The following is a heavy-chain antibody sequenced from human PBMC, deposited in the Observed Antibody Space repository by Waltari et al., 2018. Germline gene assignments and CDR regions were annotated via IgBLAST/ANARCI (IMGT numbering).Heavy chain of an antibody. J-gene: IGHJ6*02. CDR2: IFTSGST. Sequence: QVQLQESGPGLVRPSQTLSLTCTVSGGSISSGSVYWTWIRQPAGKGLEWVGHIFTSGSTKYNPSRKSRVRVSLDTSENQFSLRLSSVTAADTAVYYCARDEARYYDIMTGGGYYGLDVWGQGTTVTVSS. CDR1: GGSISSGSVY. D-gene: IGHD3-9*01. CDR3: ARDEARYYDIMTGGGYYGLDV. V-gene: IGHV4-61*02.